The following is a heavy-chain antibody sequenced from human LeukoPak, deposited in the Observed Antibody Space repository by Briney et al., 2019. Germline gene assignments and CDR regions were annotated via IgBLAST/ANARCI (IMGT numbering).Heavy chain of an antibody. CDR1: GFTFSSYA. V-gene: IGHV3-23*01. CDR2: ISGSGGST. D-gene: IGHD3-9*01. Sequence: GGSLRLSCAASGFTFSSYAMSWVRQAPGKGLEWVSAISGSGGSTYYADSVKGRFTISRDNSKNTLYLQMNSLRAEDTAVYYCAGLAQGYFDWDLIFDYWGQGTLVTVSS. J-gene: IGHJ4*02. CDR3: AGLAQGYFDWDLIFDY.